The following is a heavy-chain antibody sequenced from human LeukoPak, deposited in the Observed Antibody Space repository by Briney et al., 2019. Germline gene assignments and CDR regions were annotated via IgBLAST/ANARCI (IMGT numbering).Heavy chain of an antibody. Sequence: ASVKVSCKSSRNTFNGNYMHWVRQTPGQGLEWMGWINPDSGGTNYAQKFQDRVTMTRDTSISTIYMSLRRLSSDDTAIYYCAGGSGYYFFDNWGQGTLLTV. CDR1: RNTFNGNY. CDR2: INPDSGGT. CDR3: AGGSGYYFFDN. J-gene: IGHJ4*02. V-gene: IGHV1-2*02. D-gene: IGHD6-25*01.